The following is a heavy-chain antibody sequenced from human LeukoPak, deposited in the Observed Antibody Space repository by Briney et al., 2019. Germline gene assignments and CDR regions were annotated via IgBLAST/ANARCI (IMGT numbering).Heavy chain of an antibody. CDR3: ARARGNIPVAARWFDS. V-gene: IGHV5-51*01. CDR1: GYSFTSYW. D-gene: IGHD6-19*01. Sequence: GEPLKISCKGSGYSFTSYWIGWVRQMPGKGLEWMGSIYPGDSNTRYSPSFQGQVTISADKSISSASLQWSSLKASDTAMYYCARARGNIPVAARWFDSWGQGTLVTVSS. CDR2: IYPGDSNT. J-gene: IGHJ5*01.